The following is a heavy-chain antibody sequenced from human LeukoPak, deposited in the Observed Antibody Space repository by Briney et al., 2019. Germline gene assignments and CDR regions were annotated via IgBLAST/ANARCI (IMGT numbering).Heavy chain of an antibody. CDR3: AKEERYYGSGKSYYYGMDV. J-gene: IGHJ6*02. V-gene: IGHV3-30*02. D-gene: IGHD3-10*01. CDR1: GFTFSSYG. CDR2: IRYDGSNK. Sequence: GGSLRLSCAASGFTFSSYGMHWVRQAPGKGLEWVAFIRYDGSNKYYADSVKGRFTISRDNSKNTLYLQMNSLRAEDTAVYYCAKEERYYGSGKSYYYGMDVWGQGTTVTVSS.